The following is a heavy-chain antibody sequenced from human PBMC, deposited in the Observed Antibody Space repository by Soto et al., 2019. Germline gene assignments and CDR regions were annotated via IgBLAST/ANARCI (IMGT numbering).Heavy chain of an antibody. V-gene: IGHV4-61*05. D-gene: IGHD3-16*01. CDR2: IYYSGST. Sequence: SETLSLTCTFSGVSIRSSDYYWGWIRQPPGKGLEWIGYIYYSGSTNYNPSLKSRVTISVDTSKNQFSLKLSSVTAADTAVYYCVGGWHGFDPWGQGTLVTVSS. CDR1: GVSIRSSDYY. CDR3: VGGWHGFDP. J-gene: IGHJ5*02.